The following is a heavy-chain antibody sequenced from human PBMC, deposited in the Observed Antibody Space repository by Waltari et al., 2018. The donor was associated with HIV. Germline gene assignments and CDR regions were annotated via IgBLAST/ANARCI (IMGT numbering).Heavy chain of an antibody. CDR1: GGSISSSSYY. V-gene: IGHV4-39*07. Sequence: QLQLQESGPGLVKPSETLSLTCTVSGGSISSSSYYWGWIRQPPGKGLEWIGSIDYMGSTYYNPSLKSRVTISVDTSKNQFSLKLSSVTAADTAVYYCARVPDIVVVPAGFPFDLWGRGTLVTVSS. D-gene: IGHD2-2*01. J-gene: IGHJ2*01. CDR2: IDYMGST. CDR3: ARVPDIVVVPAGFPFDL.